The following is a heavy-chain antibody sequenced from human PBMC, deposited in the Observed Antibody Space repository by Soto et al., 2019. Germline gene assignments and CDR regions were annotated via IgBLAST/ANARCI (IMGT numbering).Heavy chain of an antibody. Sequence: QVQLVQSGAEVKKPGSSVKVSCKASGGTFSSYTISWVRQAPGQGLEWMGRIIPILGIANYAQKFQGRVTITADKSRSTAYMELSMLRSEDTAVYYCARGLISMQLTPHFDYWGQGTLVTVSS. D-gene: IGHD6-13*01. V-gene: IGHV1-69*02. J-gene: IGHJ4*02. CDR3: ARGLISMQLTPHFDY. CDR2: IIPILGIA. CDR1: GGTFSSYT.